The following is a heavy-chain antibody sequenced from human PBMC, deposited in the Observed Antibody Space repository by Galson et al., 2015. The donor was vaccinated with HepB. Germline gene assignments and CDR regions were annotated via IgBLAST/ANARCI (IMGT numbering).Heavy chain of an antibody. Sequence: SLRLSCAASGFTFSSYTMSWVRQAPGKGLEWVSAISGSGCYTYYADSVKGRFTISRDNSKNTLYLQMNSLRAEDTAVYYCAKDLVGAYYYDSSGYRGQGTLVTVSS. J-gene: IGHJ4*02. D-gene: IGHD3-22*01. CDR1: GFTFSSYT. CDR3: AKDLVGAYYYDSSGY. CDR2: ISGSGCYT. V-gene: IGHV3-23*01.